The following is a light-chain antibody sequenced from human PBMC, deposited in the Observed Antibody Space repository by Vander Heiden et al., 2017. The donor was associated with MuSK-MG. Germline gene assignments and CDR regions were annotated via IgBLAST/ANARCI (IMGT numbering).Light chain of an antibody. CDR3: QQLSNWPPIT. CDR2: DAS. Sequence: EIVLTQSPATLSLSPGERATLSCRASQSVSTSLAWYQQKPGQAPRLLIYDASNRATGIPARFSGSGSGTDFTLTISSLEPEDFAVYYCQQLSNWPPITFGQGTRLEIK. J-gene: IGKJ5*01. CDR1: QSVSTS. V-gene: IGKV3-11*01.